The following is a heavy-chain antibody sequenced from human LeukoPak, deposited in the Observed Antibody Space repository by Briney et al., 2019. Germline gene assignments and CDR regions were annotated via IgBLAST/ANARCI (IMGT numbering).Heavy chain of an antibody. CDR3: ARDRRPYSGNYYFDY. J-gene: IGHJ4*02. V-gene: IGHV4-39*07. Sequence: PSETLSLTCTVSGGSISSSSYYWGWIRQPPGKGLEWIGSIYYSGSTYYNPSLKSRVTISVDTSKNQFSLKLSSVTAADTAVYYCARDRRPYSGNYYFDYWGQGTLVTVSS. CDR2: IYYSGST. D-gene: IGHD1-26*01. CDR1: GGSISSSSYY.